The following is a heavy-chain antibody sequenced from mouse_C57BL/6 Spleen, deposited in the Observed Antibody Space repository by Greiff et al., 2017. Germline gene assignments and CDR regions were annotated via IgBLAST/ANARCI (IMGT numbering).Heavy chain of an antibody. V-gene: IGHV1-64*01. Sequence: VQLQQPGAELVKPGASVKLSCKASGYTFTSYWMHWVKQRPGQGLAWIGMIHPNSGSTNYNEKFKSKATLTVDKSSSTAYIQLSSLTSEDSAVYYCACYYGNEENAMDYWGQGTSVTGSS. CDR2: IHPNSGST. CDR3: ACYYGNEENAMDY. D-gene: IGHD2-1*01. J-gene: IGHJ4*01. CDR1: GYTFTSYW.